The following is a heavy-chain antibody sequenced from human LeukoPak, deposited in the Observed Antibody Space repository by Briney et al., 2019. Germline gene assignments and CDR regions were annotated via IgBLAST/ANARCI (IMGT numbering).Heavy chain of an antibody. CDR2: ISAYNGDT. CDR3: ARCDYSLWWFDP. V-gene: IGHV1-18*01. D-gene: IGHD4-11*01. CDR1: GYIFTTYG. J-gene: IGHJ5*02. Sequence: ASVKVSCKAAGYIFTTYGISWVRQAPGQGLEWMGWISAYNGDTYYAQKLQGRLTMTTDTSTSTAYMELRSLRSDDTAVYYCARCDYSLWWFDPWGQGTLVTVSS.